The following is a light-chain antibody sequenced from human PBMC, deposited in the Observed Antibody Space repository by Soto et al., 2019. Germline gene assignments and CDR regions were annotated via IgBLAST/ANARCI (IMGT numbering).Light chain of an antibody. V-gene: IGLV2-11*01. CDR2: DVA. J-gene: IGLJ1*01. Sequence: QSVLTQPRSVSGSPGQSVTLSCTGTSSDVGGYDFVSWYQQYPGKAPKLIIYDVARWPSGVPDRFSGSKSGNTASLTISGLQAEDEADYFCCSYAGGYTYLFGTGTKVTVL. CDR3: CSYAGGYTYL. CDR1: SSDVGGYDF.